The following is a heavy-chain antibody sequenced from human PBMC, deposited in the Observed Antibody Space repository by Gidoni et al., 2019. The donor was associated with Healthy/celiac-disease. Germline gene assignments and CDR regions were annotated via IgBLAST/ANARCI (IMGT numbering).Heavy chain of an antibody. Sequence: EVQLVEPGGGLVQPGGSLRLSCAASGFTFSSYWMHRVRQAPGKGLVWVSRINSDGSSTSYADSVKGRFTSSRDNAKNTLYLQMNSLRAEDTAVYYCARGGGECGGDCYSHWYFDLWGRGTLVTVSS. CDR1: GFTFSSYW. D-gene: IGHD2-21*02. J-gene: IGHJ2*01. V-gene: IGHV3-74*01. CDR3: ARGGGECGGDCYSHWYFDL. CDR2: INSDGSST.